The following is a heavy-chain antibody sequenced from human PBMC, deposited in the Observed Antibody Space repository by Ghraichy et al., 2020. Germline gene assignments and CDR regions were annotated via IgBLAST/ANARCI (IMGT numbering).Heavy chain of an antibody. CDR2: ISYDGSNK. J-gene: IGHJ3*02. D-gene: IGHD2-15*01. Sequence: GALRLSCAASGFTFSSYGMHWVRQAPGKGLEWVAVISYDGSNKYYADSVKGRFTISRDNSKNTLYLQMNSLRAEDTAVYYCAKDVVVTHAFDIWGQGTMVTVSS. CDR1: GFTFSSYG. V-gene: IGHV3-30*18. CDR3: AKDVVVTHAFDI.